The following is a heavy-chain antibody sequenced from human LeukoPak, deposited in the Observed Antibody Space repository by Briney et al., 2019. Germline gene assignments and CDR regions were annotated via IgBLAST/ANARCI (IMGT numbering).Heavy chain of an antibody. Sequence: PGGSLRLSCEASGFTFGSHAMYWVRQAPGKGLEWVAGIFGSGGSPHYADSVKGGFTISRDNPRTPVYLQIHSLTAEDTAVYYCGKTTVGYSSGQKPAWPVDYWGQGTLVTVSS. CDR3: GKTTVGYSSGQKPAWPVDY. CDR1: GFTFGSHA. D-gene: IGHD5-18*01. V-gene: IGHV3-23*01. CDR2: IFGSGGSP. J-gene: IGHJ4*02.